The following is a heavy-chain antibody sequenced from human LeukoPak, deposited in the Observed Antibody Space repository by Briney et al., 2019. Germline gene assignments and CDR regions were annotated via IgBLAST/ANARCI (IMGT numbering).Heavy chain of an antibody. Sequence: GGSLRLSCAASGFTFSSYAMHWVRQAPGKGLEWVALISYDGSNNKYYLDSVKGRFTISRDNSKKTLYLQMDSLRTEDTAVYYCAKEGTDYGDYDYFDYWGQGTLVTVSS. D-gene: IGHD4-17*01. CDR3: AKEGTDYGDYDYFDY. J-gene: IGHJ4*02. CDR2: ISYDGSNNK. V-gene: IGHV3-30*04. CDR1: GFTFSSYA.